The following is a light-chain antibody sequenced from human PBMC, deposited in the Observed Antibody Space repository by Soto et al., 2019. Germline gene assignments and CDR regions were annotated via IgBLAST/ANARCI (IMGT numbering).Light chain of an antibody. V-gene: IGKV3-20*01. Sequence: EIVMTQSPATLSVSPGERATLSFRARHGVGSIYLACGHQKPGQAPRLLIYGASSRATGIPDRFSGSGSGTDFTLTISRLEPEDFAVYYCQQYGSSPITFGQGTRLQ. CDR3: QQYGSSPIT. CDR2: GAS. J-gene: IGKJ5*01. CDR1: HGVGSIY.